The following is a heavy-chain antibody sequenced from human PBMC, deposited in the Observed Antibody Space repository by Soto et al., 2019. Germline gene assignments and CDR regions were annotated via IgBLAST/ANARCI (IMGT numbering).Heavy chain of an antibody. D-gene: IGHD2-21*02. J-gene: IGHJ1*01. CDR1: GYTFPNYG. CDR2: ISAYNGNT. Sequence: QVQLVQSGVEVKKPGASVKVSCKASGYTFPNYGINWVRQAPGQGLEWMGWISAYNGNTDYAQKLQGRVTMTTDTTTTTAFMEVTNLRSDDTAVYYCAGDVTRYCGSHCCPGYFHHWGQVTLVIATS. CDR3: AGDVTRYCGSHCCPGYFHH. V-gene: IGHV1-18*04.